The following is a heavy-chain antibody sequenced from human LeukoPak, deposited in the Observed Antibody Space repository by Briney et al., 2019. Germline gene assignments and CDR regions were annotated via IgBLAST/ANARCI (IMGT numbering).Heavy chain of an antibody. CDR1: GGSISSYY. Sequence: SETLSLTCTVSGGSISSYYWSWIRQPPGKGLEWIGYIYYSGSTNYNPSLKSRVTISVDTSKDQFSLKLSSVTAADTAVYYCARLHNYYDSSGYFGGVLDWGQGTLVTVSS. CDR2: IYYSGST. CDR3: ARLHNYYDSSGYFGGVLD. V-gene: IGHV4-59*01. J-gene: IGHJ4*02. D-gene: IGHD3-22*01.